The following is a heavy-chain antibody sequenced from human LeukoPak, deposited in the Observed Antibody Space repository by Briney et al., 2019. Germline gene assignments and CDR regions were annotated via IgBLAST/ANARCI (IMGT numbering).Heavy chain of an antibody. J-gene: IGHJ4*02. V-gene: IGHV1-8*01. CDR1: GYTFTSYD. CDR3: ARYGSPIPPPLQNYYDSSGYPYYFDY. CDR2: MNPNSGNT. D-gene: IGHD3-22*01. Sequence: GASVKVSCKASGYTFTSYDINWVRQATGQGLEWMGWMNPNSGNTGYVQKFQGRVTMTRNTSISTAYMELSSLRSEDMAVYYCARYGSPIPPPLQNYYDSSGYPYYFDYWGQGTLVTVSS.